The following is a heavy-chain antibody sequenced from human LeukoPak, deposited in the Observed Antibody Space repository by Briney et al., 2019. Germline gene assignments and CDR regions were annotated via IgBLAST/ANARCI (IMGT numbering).Heavy chain of an antibody. CDR2: ISSSGGTI. V-gene: IGHV3-48*03. CDR1: GFTFSSYE. J-gene: IGHJ5*02. Sequence: PGGSLRLSCAASGFTFSSYEMNWVRQAPGKGLEWVSYISSSGGTIYYADSVKGRFTISRDNAKNSLYLQMNSLRAEDTAVYYCAREKRYNWFDPWGQGILVTVSS. CDR3: AREKRYNWFDP.